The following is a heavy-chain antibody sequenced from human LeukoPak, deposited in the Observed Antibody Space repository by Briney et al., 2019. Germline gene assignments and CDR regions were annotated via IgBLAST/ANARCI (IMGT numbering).Heavy chain of an antibody. Sequence: GASVKVSCKASGYTFTGYYMHWVRQATGQGLEWMGWMNPNSGNTGYAQKFQGRVTITRNTSISTAYMEISSLRSEDTAVYYCARDNDDFDIWGQGTMVTVSS. CDR3: ARDNDDFDI. CDR1: GYTFTGYY. V-gene: IGHV1-8*03. CDR2: MNPNSGNT. J-gene: IGHJ3*02.